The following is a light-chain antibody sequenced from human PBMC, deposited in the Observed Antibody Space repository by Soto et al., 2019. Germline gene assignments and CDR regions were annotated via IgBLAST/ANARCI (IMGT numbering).Light chain of an antibody. CDR1: QSVLYSSNNKNF. J-gene: IGKJ1*01. V-gene: IGKV4-1*01. CDR3: QHYYNTPWT. Sequence: DIVMTQSPDSLAVSLGERATTNCKSSQSVLYSSNNKNFLAWYQQKPGQPPKLIISWASTRESGVPDRFSGRVSAKDLALTISSLQAEDVAVYFCQHYYNTPWTFDQGTKVEIK. CDR2: WAS.